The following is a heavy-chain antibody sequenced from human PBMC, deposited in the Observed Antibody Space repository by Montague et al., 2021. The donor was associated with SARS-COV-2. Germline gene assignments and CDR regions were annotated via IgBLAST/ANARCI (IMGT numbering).Heavy chain of an antibody. CDR1: GFTFSTYT. J-gene: IGHJ3*02. CDR2: ITTSSFYI. CDR3: TRDDCSMISDAFNI. D-gene: IGHD3-16*01. V-gene: IGHV3-21*01. Sequence: SLRLSCAASGFTFSTYTMNWVRQAPGQGLDWVPSITTSSFYIYYADSVKGRFTISRDNGKNSLYLQMNSLRAEDTAVYYCTRDDCSMISDAFNIWGQGTKVTVSS.